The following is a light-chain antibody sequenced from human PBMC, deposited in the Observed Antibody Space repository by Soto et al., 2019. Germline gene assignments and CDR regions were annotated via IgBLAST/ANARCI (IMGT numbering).Light chain of an antibody. CDR2: SDN. V-gene: IGLV1-44*01. CDR3: AAWDDSLRGRV. Sequence: QSVLTQPPSASGTPGQRFTISCSGSSSNIGSNPVSWYQQLPGTAPKSLIYSDNQRPSGVPDRISGSRSGTSASLAISGLQSEDEAEYYCAAWDDSLRGRVFGGGTKLTVL. J-gene: IGLJ2*01. CDR1: SSNIGSNP.